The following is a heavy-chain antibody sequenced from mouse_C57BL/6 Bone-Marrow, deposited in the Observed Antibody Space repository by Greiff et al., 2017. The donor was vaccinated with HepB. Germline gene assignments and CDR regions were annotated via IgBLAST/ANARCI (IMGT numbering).Heavy chain of an antibody. CDR3: ARPLNYGSSNYAMDY. J-gene: IGHJ4*01. Sequence: VQLQQSGAELVRPGSSVKLSCKASGYTFTSYWMDWVKQRPGQGLEWIGNIYPSDSETHYNQNFKDKATLTVDKSSSTAYMQLSSLTSEDSAVYYCARPLNYGSSNYAMDYWGQGTSVTVSS. D-gene: IGHD1-1*01. CDR2: IYPSDSET. CDR1: GYTFTSYW. V-gene: IGHV1-61*01.